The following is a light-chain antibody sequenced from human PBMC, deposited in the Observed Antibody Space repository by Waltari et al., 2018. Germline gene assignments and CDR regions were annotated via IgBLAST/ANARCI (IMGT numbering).Light chain of an antibody. CDR2: EVS. CDR3: SSYAGTNNVV. J-gene: IGLJ2*01. Sequence: QSALTQPPSASGSPGQSVPISCTATSSDVGGFNYVSWYQQHPGKAPKLMIYEVSKRPSGVPDRFSGSKSGNTASLTVSGLQAEDEGDYYCSSYAGTNNVVFGGGTKLTVL. CDR1: SSDVGGFNY. V-gene: IGLV2-8*01.